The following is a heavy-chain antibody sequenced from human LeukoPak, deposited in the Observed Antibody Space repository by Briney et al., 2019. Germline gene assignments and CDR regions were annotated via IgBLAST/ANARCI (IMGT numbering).Heavy chain of an antibody. V-gene: IGHV1-18*04. Sequence: ASVKVSCKASGYTFTGYGISWVRQAPGQGLEWMGWISAYNGNTNYAQKLQGRVTMTTDTSTSTAYMELRSLRSDDTAVYYCARDGALGPAGYCSSTSCRSGGIDYWGQGTLVTVSS. J-gene: IGHJ4*02. CDR1: GYTFTGYG. CDR2: ISAYNGNT. CDR3: ARDGALGPAGYCSSTSCRSGGIDY. D-gene: IGHD2-2*01.